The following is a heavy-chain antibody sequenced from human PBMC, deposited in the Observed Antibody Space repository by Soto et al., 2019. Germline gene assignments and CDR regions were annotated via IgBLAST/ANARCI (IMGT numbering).Heavy chain of an antibody. CDR3: ARSFHYDSSGHNDY. CDR1: GFTFSSYT. V-gene: IGHV3-21*01. J-gene: IGHJ4*02. Sequence: PGGSLRLSCVVSGFTFSSYTMNWVRQAPGKGLEWVSLIGSSSGYIYYADPVKGRFTISRDNAKSSVYLHMNSLRGDDSALYFCARSFHYDSSGHNDYWGRGTLVTVYS. CDR2: IGSSSGYI. D-gene: IGHD3-22*01.